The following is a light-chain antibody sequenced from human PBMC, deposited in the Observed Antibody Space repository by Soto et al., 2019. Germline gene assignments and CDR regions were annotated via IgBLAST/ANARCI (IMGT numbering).Light chain of an antibody. CDR1: QSVSSN. CDR3: QQRSIWPLT. J-gene: IGKJ4*01. Sequence: EIVLTQSPATLSLSPGERATLSCRASQSVSSNLGWYQQKPGQAPRLLIYDASNRATGIPARFSGSGSGTDFTLTITSLEPEDFAVSYCQQRSIWPLTFGGGTKVEIK. V-gene: IGKV3-11*01. CDR2: DAS.